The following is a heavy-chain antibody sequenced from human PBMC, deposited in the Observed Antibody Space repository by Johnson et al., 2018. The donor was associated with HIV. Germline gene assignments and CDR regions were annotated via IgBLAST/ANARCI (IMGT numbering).Heavy chain of an antibody. J-gene: IGHJ3*02. Sequence: VQVVESGGGLVQSGGSLGLSCAATGFTFSIYWMAWVRQAPGKGLEWVANINQDGSENHYVDSVKGRFTISRDNAKNSLYLHVHNLRVEDTAVYYCARDVLGDGTYPPDAFDIWGQGTMVTVSS. D-gene: IGHD2-8*02. CDR3: ARDVLGDGTYPPDAFDI. V-gene: IGHV3-7*04. CDR1: GFTFSIYW. CDR2: INQDGSEN.